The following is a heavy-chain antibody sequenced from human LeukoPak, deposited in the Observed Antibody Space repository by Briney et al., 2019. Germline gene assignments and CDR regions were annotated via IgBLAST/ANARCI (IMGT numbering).Heavy chain of an antibody. V-gene: IGHV3-23*01. D-gene: IGHD3-9*01. Sequence: GGSLRLSCVASRFTLSSYAMSWVRKAPGKGLEWVSVISGNSGTTNYANSVKGRFSVSRDNSKNTLHLQMNSLRAEDTAVYYCAKGRGGFDWSLDYWGQGTLVTVSS. CDR3: AKGRGGFDWSLDY. J-gene: IGHJ4*02. CDR2: ISGNSGTT. CDR1: RFTLSSYA.